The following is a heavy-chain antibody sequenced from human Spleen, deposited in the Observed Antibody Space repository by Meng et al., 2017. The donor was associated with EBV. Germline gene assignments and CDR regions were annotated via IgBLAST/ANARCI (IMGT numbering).Heavy chain of an antibody. J-gene: IGHJ4*02. D-gene: IGHD3-10*01. Sequence: QVQLVQSAAEVKKXXSSVKVSCQASEGTFRNAAISWVRQAPGQGLEWMGGFLPILGAPNYAERFQDRITITADETTRTAYMELRSLTSDDTAVYYCARNQGETFGELYYWGQGTLVTVSS. CDR3: ARNQGETFGELYY. V-gene: IGHV1-69*01. CDR2: FLPILGAP. CDR1: EGTFRNAA.